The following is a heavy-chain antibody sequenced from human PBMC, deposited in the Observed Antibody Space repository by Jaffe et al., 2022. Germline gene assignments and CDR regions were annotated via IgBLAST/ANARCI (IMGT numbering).Heavy chain of an antibody. V-gene: IGHV3-74*01. Sequence: EVQLVESGGGLVQPGGSLRLSCAASGFTLRNYWTHWVRQAPGKGLVWVSDINSDESSTNYADSVKGRFTISRDNAKNTVYLQMNSLRAEDTAVYYCTSTGGSGYWGQGTLVTVSS. D-gene: IGHD3-10*01. J-gene: IGHJ4*02. CDR2: INSDESST. CDR1: GFTLRNYW. CDR3: TSTGGSGY.